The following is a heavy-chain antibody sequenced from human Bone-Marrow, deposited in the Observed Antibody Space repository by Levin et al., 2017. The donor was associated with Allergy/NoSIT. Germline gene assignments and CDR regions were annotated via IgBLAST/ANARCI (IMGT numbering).Heavy chain of an antibody. CDR3: ARVSRYCTNGMCSYDT. CDR1: GSSISSGYF. D-gene: IGHD2-8*01. CDR2: FHHGGTT. V-gene: IGHV4-38-2*01. J-gene: IGHJ5*02. Sequence: SETLSLTCAVSGSSISSGYFWGWLRQPPGKGLEWIGSFHHGGTTHYNPPLKSRVTILLDRSKNQFSLKVTSVTAADTAVYYCARVSRYCTNGMCSYDTWGQGTLVTVSS.